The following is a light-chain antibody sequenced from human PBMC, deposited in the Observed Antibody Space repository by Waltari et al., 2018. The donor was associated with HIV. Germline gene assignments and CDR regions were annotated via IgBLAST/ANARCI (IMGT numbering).Light chain of an antibody. CDR2: GNN. Sequence: QSVLTQPPSVSGAPGQRVTISCTGSSSNIGAHYDVHWYQQLPGTAPKPLIYGNNNRPSGVPDRFSGSKSGTSASLAITGLQAEDEADYYCQSYDSSLSGSGVFGGGTKLTVL. CDR1: SSNIGAHYD. J-gene: IGLJ3*02. CDR3: QSYDSSLSGSGV. V-gene: IGLV1-40*01.